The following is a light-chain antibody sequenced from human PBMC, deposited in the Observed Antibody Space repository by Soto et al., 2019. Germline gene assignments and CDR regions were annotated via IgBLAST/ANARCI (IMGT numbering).Light chain of an antibody. J-gene: IGKJ4*02. CDR3: QQRSNWRGT. V-gene: IGKV3-11*01. Sequence: EIVLTHSPGTVSLSPGERATLSCRASQSLSNYLAWSQQKPGQAPRLLIYDASNRASGIPARFSGSGSVKDFTLTISSLEPEDLAVYYCQQRSNWRGTFGGGTKVEV. CDR2: DAS. CDR1: QSLSNY.